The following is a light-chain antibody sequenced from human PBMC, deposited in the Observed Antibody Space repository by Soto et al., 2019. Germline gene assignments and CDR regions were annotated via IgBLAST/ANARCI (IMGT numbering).Light chain of an antibody. V-gene: IGKV3-20*01. CDR3: QQYGSSGT. Sequence: EIFLTQSPDTLSLSPGERATLTCRASQSVTNYLAWYQQKPGQAPRLLIYGASNRATGIPDRFSGSGSGTDFTLTISRLEPEDFAVYYCQQYGSSGTFGQGTKVDI. CDR1: QSVTNY. J-gene: IGKJ1*01. CDR2: GAS.